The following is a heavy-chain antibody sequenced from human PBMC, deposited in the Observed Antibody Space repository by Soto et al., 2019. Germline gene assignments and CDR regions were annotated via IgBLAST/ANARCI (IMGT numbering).Heavy chain of an antibody. D-gene: IGHD1-26*01. CDR3: AKKFVSGNYPWGMDV. CDR1: EFTFSTYA. V-gene: IGHV3-23*01. CDR2: ISGGGGST. J-gene: IGHJ6*02. Sequence: EVQLLESGGGLIQPGGSLRLSCAASEFTFSTYAMTWVRQAPGKGLEWVSAISGGGGSTYYADSVKGRFPISRDNSKNTLYLQMNSLRAEDTGVYYCAKKFVSGNYPWGMDVCCQGTTVTVSS.